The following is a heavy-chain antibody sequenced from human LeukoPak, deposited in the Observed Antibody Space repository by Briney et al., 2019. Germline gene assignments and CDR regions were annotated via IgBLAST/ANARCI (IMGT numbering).Heavy chain of an antibody. D-gene: IGHD2-21*02. Sequence: GGSLRLSCAASGFTFSSYSMNWVRQAPGKGLEWVSSISSSSSYIYYADSVKGRFTISRDNAKNSLYLQMNSLRAEDTAVYYCARDATRGGDNDYWGQGTRVIVSS. J-gene: IGHJ4*02. V-gene: IGHV3-21*01. CDR2: ISSSSSYI. CDR1: GFTFSSYS. CDR3: ARDATRGGDNDY.